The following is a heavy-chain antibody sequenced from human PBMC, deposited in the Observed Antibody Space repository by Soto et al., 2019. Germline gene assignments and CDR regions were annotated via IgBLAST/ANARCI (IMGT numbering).Heavy chain of an antibody. Sequence: EVQLVESGGGMVKPGGSLRLSCAASGFTFSNAWLTWVRQAPGKGLDWVGRMKGKTAGGTTDYAAAVEGRFTISRDESNNKLYLQRDSLKAEDTAVYYCATRPTVSNAGPEKDLQHWGQGTLVTVSS. D-gene: IGHD3-10*01. CDR1: GFTFSNAW. V-gene: IGHV3-15*01. J-gene: IGHJ1*01. CDR2: MKGKTAGGTT. CDR3: ATRPTVSNAGPEKDLQH.